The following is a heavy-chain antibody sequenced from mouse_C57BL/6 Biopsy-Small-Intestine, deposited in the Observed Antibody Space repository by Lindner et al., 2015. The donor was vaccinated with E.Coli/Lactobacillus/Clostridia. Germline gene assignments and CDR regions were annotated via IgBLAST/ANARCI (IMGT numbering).Heavy chain of an antibody. CDR3: ASQKLSTAMVPYDAFDI. CDR1: GYTFTSYA. D-gene: IGHD3-1*01. Sequence: VKVSCKASGYTFTSYAMHWVRQPRTRLEWMGWINAGNGNTKYSQKFQGRVTITRDTSASTAYMELSSLRSEDTAVYYCASQKLSTAMVPYDAFDIWGQGTMVTVSS. CDR2: INAGNGNT. J-gene: IGHJ3*01. V-gene: IGHV1-84*02.